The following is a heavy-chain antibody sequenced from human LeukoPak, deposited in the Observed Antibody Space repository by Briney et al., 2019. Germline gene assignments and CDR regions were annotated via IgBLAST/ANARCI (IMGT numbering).Heavy chain of an antibody. CDR1: GFTFSTYA. V-gene: IGHV3-64D*08. J-gene: IGHJ3*02. CDR3: GLAAYYYDSSGSDDAFDI. Sequence: GGSLRLSCAASGFTFSTYAMNWVRQAPGKGLEYVSAISSNGGSTYYADSVKGRCTISRDNSKNTLYLQMSSLRAEDTAVYYCGLAAYYYDSSGSDDAFDIWGQGTMVIVSS. CDR2: ISSNGGST. D-gene: IGHD3-22*01.